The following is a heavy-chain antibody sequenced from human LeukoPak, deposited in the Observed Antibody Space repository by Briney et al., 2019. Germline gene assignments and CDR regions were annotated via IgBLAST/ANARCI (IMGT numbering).Heavy chain of an antibody. CDR1: GGSINSNSYY. Sequence: SETLSLTCTVSGGSINSNSYYWSWIRQPPGKGLEWIGEINHSGSTNYNPSLKSRVTISVDTSKNQFSLKLSSVTAADTAVYYCARGRGFRLGSSSGGGLDYWGQGTLVTVSS. CDR2: INHSGST. D-gene: IGHD6-6*01. J-gene: IGHJ4*02. V-gene: IGHV4-39*07. CDR3: ARGRGFRLGSSSGGGLDY.